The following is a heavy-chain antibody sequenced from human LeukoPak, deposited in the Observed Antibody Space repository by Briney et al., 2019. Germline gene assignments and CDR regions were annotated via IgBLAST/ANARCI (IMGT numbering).Heavy chain of an antibody. V-gene: IGHV3-74*01. CDR2: IKSDGSHT. J-gene: IGHJ6*02. D-gene: IGHD3-10*01. CDR1: GFPFSDCW. CDR3: ASSILMWLGDDMDA. Sequence: GGSLRLSCAASGFPFSDCWMHWVRQAPGKGLVWVSRIKSDGSHTIYADSVKGRFTISRDNAKNTLYLQMNSLRVEDSAVYYCASSILMWLGDDMDAWGQGTTVTVSS.